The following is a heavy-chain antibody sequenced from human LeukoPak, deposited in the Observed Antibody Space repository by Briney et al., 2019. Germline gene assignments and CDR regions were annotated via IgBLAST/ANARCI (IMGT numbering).Heavy chain of an antibody. CDR1: GFTFSDYY. CDR2: ITSSGDDI. Sequence: GGSLRLSCAASGFTFSDYYMSWIRQAPGKGLEWVAYITSSGDDIYYADSVKGRFTISRDDAKNALFLRMSSLRVEDTATYYCASDIVATSGDFWGQGTLVSVSS. D-gene: IGHD5-12*01. V-gene: IGHV3-11*01. CDR3: ASDIVATSGDF. J-gene: IGHJ4*02.